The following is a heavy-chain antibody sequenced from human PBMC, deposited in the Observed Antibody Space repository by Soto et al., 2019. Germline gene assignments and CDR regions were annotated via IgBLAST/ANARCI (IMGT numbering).Heavy chain of an antibody. CDR2: IRSKAKSYAT. J-gene: IGHJ6*03. V-gene: IGHV3-73*01. CDR3: TRHKDYDFWSGYYDYYYMDV. Sequence: GGSLRLSCAASGFTFSGSAMHWVRQASGKGLEWVGRIRSKAKSYATAYAASVKGRFTISRDDSKKTAYLQMNSLKTEDTAVYYCTRHKDYDFWSGYYDYYYMDVWGKGTTVTVSS. CDR1: GFTFSGSA. D-gene: IGHD3-3*01.